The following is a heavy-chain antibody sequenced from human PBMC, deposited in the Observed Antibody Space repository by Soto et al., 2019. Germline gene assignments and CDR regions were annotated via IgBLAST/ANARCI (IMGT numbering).Heavy chain of an antibody. J-gene: IGHJ6*02. CDR2: IYPGDSDT. V-gene: IGHV5-51*01. D-gene: IGHD3-3*01. CDR3: ARHNPKDLITIFGVVDYGMDV. Sequence: GESLKISCKGSGYSFTSYWIGWVRQMPGKGLEWMGIIYPGDSDTRYSPSFQGQVTISADKSISTAYLQWSSLKASDTAMYYCARHNPKDLITIFGVVDYGMDVWGQGTTVTVSS. CDR1: GYSFTSYW.